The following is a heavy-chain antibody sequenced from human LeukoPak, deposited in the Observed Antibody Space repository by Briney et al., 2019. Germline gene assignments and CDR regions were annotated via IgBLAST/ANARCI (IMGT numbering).Heavy chain of an antibody. CDR1: GFTFSSYT. J-gene: IGHJ4*02. Sequence: GGSARLSCAASGFTFSSYTMNWVRQAPGKGLEWVSSIGSSSTYIYYADSVKGRFIISRDNAKNSLFLQMNSLRAEDTAVYYCARVGRQLGQPFDYWGQGTLVTVSS. CDR2: IGSSSTYI. V-gene: IGHV3-21*01. CDR3: ARVGRQLGQPFDY. D-gene: IGHD6-6*01.